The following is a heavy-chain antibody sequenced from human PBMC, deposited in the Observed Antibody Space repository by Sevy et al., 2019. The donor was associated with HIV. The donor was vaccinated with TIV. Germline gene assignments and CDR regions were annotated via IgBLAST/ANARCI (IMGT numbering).Heavy chain of an antibody. CDR2: ISWDGGST. CDR1: GFTFDDYA. CDR3: AKDIFTATPYGMDV. V-gene: IGHV3-43D*03. D-gene: IGHD2-15*01. Sequence: GGSLRLSCAASGFTFDDYAMHWVRQAPGKGLEWVSLISWDGGSTYYAYSVKGRLTISRDNSKNSLYLKMNSLRAEDTALYYCAKDIFTATPYGMDVWGQGTTVTVSS. J-gene: IGHJ6*02.